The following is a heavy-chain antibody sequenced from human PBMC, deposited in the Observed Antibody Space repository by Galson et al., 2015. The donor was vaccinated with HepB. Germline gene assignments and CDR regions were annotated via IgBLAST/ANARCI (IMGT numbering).Heavy chain of an antibody. Sequence: SLRLSCAASGFTFSSHWMSWIRQAPGKGLEWVANIMEDGSEKYQGDSVKGHVTISRDNARNSLYLQMNSLRDEDTAVYYCAKKTATRGSWCYYPRTDVWGQGTTVPVSS. D-gene: IGHD2-15*01. V-gene: IGHV3-7*01. CDR3: AKKTATRGSWCYYPRTDV. CDR1: GFTFSSHW. J-gene: IGHJ6*02. CDR2: IMEDGSEK.